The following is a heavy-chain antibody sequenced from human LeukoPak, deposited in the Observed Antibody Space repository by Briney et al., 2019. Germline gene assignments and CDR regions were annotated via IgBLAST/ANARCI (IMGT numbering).Heavy chain of an antibody. CDR3: ARIYGSGSYYHLDY. Sequence: GGSLRLSCAASGFTVSSNYMSWVRQAPGKGLEWVSVIYSGGSTYYADSVKGRFTISRDNSKNTLYLQMNSLRAEDTAVYYCARIYGSGSYYHLDYWGQGTLVTVSS. CDR1: GFTVSSNY. V-gene: IGHV3-53*01. D-gene: IGHD3-10*01. CDR2: IYSGGST. J-gene: IGHJ4*02.